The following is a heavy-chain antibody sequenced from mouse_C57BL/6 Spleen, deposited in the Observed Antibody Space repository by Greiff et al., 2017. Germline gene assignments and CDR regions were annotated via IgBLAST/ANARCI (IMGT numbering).Heavy chain of an antibody. D-gene: IGHD1-1*01. CDR1: GFTFSDFY. Sequence: EVMLVESGGGLVQSGRSLRLSCATSGFTFSDFYMEWVRQAPGKGLEWIAASRNKANDYTTEYSASVKGRFIVSRDTSQSILYLQMNALRAEDTAIYYCARDGSSLYAMDYWGQGTSVTVSS. J-gene: IGHJ4*01. CDR2: SRNKANDYTT. CDR3: ARDGSSLYAMDY. V-gene: IGHV7-1*01.